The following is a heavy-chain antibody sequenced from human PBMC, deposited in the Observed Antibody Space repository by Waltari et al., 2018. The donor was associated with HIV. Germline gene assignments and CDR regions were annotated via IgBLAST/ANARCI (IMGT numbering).Heavy chain of an antibody. CDR1: GASFSSSVYY. CDR2: IYYSENT. Sequence: QLQLQESGPGLVKPSETLSLPCPVSGASFSSSVYYWGWIRQPPGKGLEWIGNIYYSENTYYSPSLKSRVTISVDTSKNHFSLRVTSVTAADTAVYYCARGPGYYFDSWGQGTLVTVSS. D-gene: IGHD3-10*01. CDR3: ARGPGYYFDS. J-gene: IGHJ4*02. V-gene: IGHV4-39*02.